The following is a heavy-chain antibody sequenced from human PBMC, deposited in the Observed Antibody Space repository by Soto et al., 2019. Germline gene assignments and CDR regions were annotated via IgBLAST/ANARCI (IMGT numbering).Heavy chain of an antibody. V-gene: IGHV5-51*01. CDR2: IYPGDSDA. Sequence: GEAQKSSCRGCGDVFSRYWLAWVRQMPEKGLEWMRIIYPGDSDARINPSLHRQVTISAAQSSASVYLQWSSLPASDSGMYYSDRRRRLATYYMDEALAIWGQGTKVTVSS. J-gene: IGHJ3*02. CDR1: GDVFSRYW. CDR3: DRRRRLATYYMDEALAI. D-gene: IGHD3-22*01.